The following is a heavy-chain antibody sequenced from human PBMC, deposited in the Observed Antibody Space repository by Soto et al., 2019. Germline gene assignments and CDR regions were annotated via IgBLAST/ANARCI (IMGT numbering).Heavy chain of an antibody. CDR1: GFTFSLYG. Sequence: LRLSCAVSGFTFSLYGMHWVRQAPGKGLEWVAFISYEGRSKYYADSVKGRFTISRDNSKNTLSLQMESLRPEDTAVYYCAKGRDSTLLRWQYFDNWGQGTQVTVSS. J-gene: IGHJ4*02. D-gene: IGHD2-15*01. CDR2: ISYEGRSK. CDR3: AKGRDSTLLRWQYFDN. V-gene: IGHV3-30*18.